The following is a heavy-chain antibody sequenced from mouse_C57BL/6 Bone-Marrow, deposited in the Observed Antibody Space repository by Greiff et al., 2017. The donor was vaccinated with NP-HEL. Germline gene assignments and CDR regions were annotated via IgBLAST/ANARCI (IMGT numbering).Heavy chain of an antibody. CDR2: IYPRSGNT. Sequence: VPLQQSGAELARPGASVKLSCKASGYTFTSYGISWVKQRTGQGLEWIGEIYPRSGNTSYNEKFKGKATLTADKSSSTAYMELRSLTSEDSAVYFCARPYYYGSSCDYWGQGTTLTVSS. CDR3: ARPYYYGSSCDY. CDR1: GYTFTSYG. V-gene: IGHV1-81*01. D-gene: IGHD1-1*01. J-gene: IGHJ2*01.